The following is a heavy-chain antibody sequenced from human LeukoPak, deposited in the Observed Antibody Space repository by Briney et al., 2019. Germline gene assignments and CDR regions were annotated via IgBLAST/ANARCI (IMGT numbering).Heavy chain of an antibody. V-gene: IGHV4-61*02. CDR3: ARDYCSSTSCYTRRWYYYYYMDV. CDR1: GGSISSGSYY. CDR2: IYTSGST. J-gene: IGHJ6*03. D-gene: IGHD2-2*02. Sequence: PSQTLSLTCTVSGGSISSGSYYWRWIRQPAGKGLEWIGRIYTSGSTNYNPSLKSRVTISVDTSKNQFSLKLSSVTAADTAVYYCARDYCSSTSCYTRRWYYYYYMDVWGKGTTVTVSS.